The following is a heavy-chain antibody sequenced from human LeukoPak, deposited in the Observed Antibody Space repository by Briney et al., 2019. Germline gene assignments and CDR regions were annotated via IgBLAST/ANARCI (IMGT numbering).Heavy chain of an antibody. Sequence: PGGSLRLSCAASGFTVSSNYMSWVRQAPGKGLEWVSLIYSGGSTYYADSVRGRFTISRDNAKNLLYLQMNSLRPEDTAVYYCARDWYCSSSICYTDRNWLDPWGQGTLVTVSS. CDR2: IYSGGST. J-gene: IGHJ5*02. CDR3: ARDWYCSSSICYTDRNWLDP. CDR1: GFTVSSNY. D-gene: IGHD2-2*02. V-gene: IGHV3-53*01.